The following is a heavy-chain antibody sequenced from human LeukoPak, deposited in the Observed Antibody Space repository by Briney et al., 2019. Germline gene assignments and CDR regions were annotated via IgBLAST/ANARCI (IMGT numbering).Heavy chain of an antibody. CDR2: IYDIGSP. Sequence: SETLSLTCTDSGGSITSSYWSWIRLPPRKGLEWIGYIYDIGSPNYATSLKSRVTISVDTSKNQFSLKLSSVTAADTAVNYWARGGITMVRGVPIRYFYGMDVWGQGTTVTVSS. J-gene: IGHJ6*02. V-gene: IGHV4-59*01. CDR3: ARGGITMVRGVPIRYFYGMDV. D-gene: IGHD3-10*01. CDR1: GGSITSSY.